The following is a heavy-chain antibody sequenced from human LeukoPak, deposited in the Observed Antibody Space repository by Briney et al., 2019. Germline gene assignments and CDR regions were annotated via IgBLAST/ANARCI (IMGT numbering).Heavy chain of an antibody. V-gene: IGHV3-13*04. CDR1: GFTFSDYD. J-gene: IGHJ3*02. Sequence: GGSLRLSCAASGFTFSDYDMHWVRQATGKGLEYVSAIGVGGDTYYSGSVKGRFTISRENAENSLYLQMNNLRVEDTAVYYCARVNLYRSDSDYNDAFDIWGQGAMVTVSS. D-gene: IGHD4-11*01. CDR3: ARVNLYRSDSDYNDAFDI. CDR2: IGVGGDT.